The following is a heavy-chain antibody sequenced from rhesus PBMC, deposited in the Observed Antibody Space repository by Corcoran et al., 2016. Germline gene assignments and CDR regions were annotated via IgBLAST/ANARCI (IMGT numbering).Heavy chain of an antibody. Sequence: QVQLQESGPGLVKPSETLSLTCAVSGGSFNNYWWSWIRQPPGKGLEWIGEIDGYTVNTHHNPSLKSRVTISKDAPTNQCSLQLSSLTDADTARYYCARSSGWAFDYWGQGVLVTVSS. J-gene: IGHJ4*01. CDR2: IDGYTVNT. CDR3: ARSSGWAFDY. CDR1: GGSFNNYW. D-gene: IGHD6-31*01. V-gene: IGHV4-80*01.